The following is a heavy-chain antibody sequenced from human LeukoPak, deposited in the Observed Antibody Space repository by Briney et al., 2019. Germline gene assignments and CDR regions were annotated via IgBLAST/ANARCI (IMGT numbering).Heavy chain of an antibody. Sequence: SETLSLTCTVSVDSITTTNYYWAWVRQPPGGGLEWIGSMYHSGIIYYHPSLKSRVTMSVDTSKDQFSLKLSSVTAADTAVYYCARQDYSSPEGWCDPWGHGTLVTVSS. D-gene: IGHD6-13*01. V-gene: IGHV4-39*01. J-gene: IGHJ5*02. CDR1: VDSITTTNYY. CDR3: ARQDYSSPEGWCDP. CDR2: MYHSGII.